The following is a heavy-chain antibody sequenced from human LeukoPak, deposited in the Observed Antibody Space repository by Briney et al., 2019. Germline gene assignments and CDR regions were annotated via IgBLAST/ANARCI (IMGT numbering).Heavy chain of an antibody. Sequence: AAVKVSCTASAYTFTSYGFSWVRQAPGRGLERMGWISVYNGNTNYAQTLQGRVTMTTTTSTSATYMELRSMTSDDTAVYYCARALSSSWYLDYWGQGTLVTVSS. CDR3: ARALSSSWYLDY. J-gene: IGHJ4*02. D-gene: IGHD6-13*01. V-gene: IGHV1-18*01. CDR1: AYTFTSYG. CDR2: ISVYNGNT.